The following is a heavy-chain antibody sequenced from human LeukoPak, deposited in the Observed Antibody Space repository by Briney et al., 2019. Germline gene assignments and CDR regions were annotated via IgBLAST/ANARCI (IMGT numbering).Heavy chain of an antibody. J-gene: IGHJ5*02. D-gene: IGHD2-8*01. CDR1: GYTFTSYG. Sequence: ATVQVSCKASGYTFTSYGISWVRQAPGQGLEWMGWISAYNGNTNYAQKLRGRVTMTTDTSTSTAYMELRSLRSDDTAVYYCARGINGGYQFDPWGQGTLVTVSS. CDR3: ARGINGGYQFDP. CDR2: ISAYNGNT. V-gene: IGHV1-18*01.